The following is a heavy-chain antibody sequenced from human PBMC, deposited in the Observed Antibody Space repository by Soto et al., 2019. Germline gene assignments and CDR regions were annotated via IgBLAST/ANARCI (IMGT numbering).Heavy chain of an antibody. D-gene: IGHD4-17*01. CDR1: GGSISSYY. Sequence: SETLSLTCTVSGGSISSYYWSWIRQPPGTGLEWIGEINHSGSTNYNPSLKSRVTISVDTSKNQFSLKLSSVTAADTAVYYCARSMTTVVTLDYWGQEPWSPSPQ. CDR2: INHSGST. J-gene: IGHJ4*01. V-gene: IGHV4-34*01. CDR3: ARSMTTVVTLDY.